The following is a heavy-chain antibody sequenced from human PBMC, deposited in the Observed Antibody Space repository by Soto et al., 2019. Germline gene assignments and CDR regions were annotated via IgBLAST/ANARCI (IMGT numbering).Heavy chain of an antibody. CDR3: GREGQLVPQFDY. D-gene: IGHD6-6*01. CDR2: IIPILGIA. V-gene: IGHV1-69*08. CDR1: GGTFSSYT. Sequence: VQLVQSGAEVQKPGSSVKVSCKASGGTFSSYTISWVRQAPGQGLEWMGRIIPILGIANYAQKFQGRVTITADKSTSTAYMELSSLRSEDTAVYYCGREGQLVPQFDYWGQGTLVTVSS. J-gene: IGHJ4*02.